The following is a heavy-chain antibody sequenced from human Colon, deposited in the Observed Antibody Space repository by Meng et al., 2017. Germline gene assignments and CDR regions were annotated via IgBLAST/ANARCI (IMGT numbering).Heavy chain of an antibody. CDR2: ISGGAETT. D-gene: IGHD3-3*01. J-gene: IGHJ4*02. CDR1: GFTFNTYA. Sequence: GGSLRLSCAGSGFTFNTYAMSWVRQAPGKGLEWVSGISGGAETTYYADSAKGRFTISRDNSKNTLNLQMNSLRAEDTAVYYCAKGSYTSSFEAWHWGQGTPVTVSS. CDR3: AKGSYTSSFEAWH. V-gene: IGHV3-23*01.